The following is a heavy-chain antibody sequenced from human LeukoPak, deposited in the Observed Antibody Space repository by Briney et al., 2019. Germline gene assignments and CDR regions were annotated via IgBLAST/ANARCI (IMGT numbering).Heavy chain of an antibody. Sequence: GGSLRLFCAASGFTFSTYGMHWVRQAPGKGLAWVAVIYNDGNKKYDADSVKGRFTISRDNSKNTLYLKWTNLRVEDTALYSGGKDQVDGSGFRLDYWGQGSRVTVSS. V-gene: IGHV3-33*06. J-gene: IGHJ4*02. CDR1: GFTFSTYG. D-gene: IGHD3-10*01. CDR2: IYNDGNKK. CDR3: GKDQVDGSGFRLDY.